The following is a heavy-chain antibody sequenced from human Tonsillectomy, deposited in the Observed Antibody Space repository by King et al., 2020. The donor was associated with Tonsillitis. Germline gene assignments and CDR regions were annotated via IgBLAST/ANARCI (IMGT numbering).Heavy chain of an antibody. CDR3: ARDQNYYDSSGYYRGGFDY. CDR2: IYYIGST. CDR1: GCSISRYY. J-gene: IGHJ4*02. V-gene: IGHV4-59*01. Sequence: VQLQESGPGLVKPSETLSLTCTVSGCSISRYYWSWIRQPPGKGLEWIGYIYYIGSTHYNPSLKSRVTISVDTSKNQFSLKLSSVTAADTAVYYCARDQNYYDSSGYYRGGFDYWGQGTLVTVSS. D-gene: IGHD3-22*01.